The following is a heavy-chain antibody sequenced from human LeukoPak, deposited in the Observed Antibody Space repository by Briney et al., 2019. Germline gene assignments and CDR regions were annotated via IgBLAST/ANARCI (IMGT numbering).Heavy chain of an antibody. D-gene: IGHD1/OR15-1a*01. CDR1: GGAIRSHY. CDR2: IYSSGYT. V-gene: IGHV4-4*07. Sequence: SENLSLTCTVSGGAIRSHYWNWIRQPAGKGLEWIGRIYSSGYTNDNPFLKSRITMSVDMSKNQFSLRLNSVTAADTAVYYCARGEHSVDSWGQGMLVTVSS. CDR3: ARGEHSVDS. J-gene: IGHJ4*02.